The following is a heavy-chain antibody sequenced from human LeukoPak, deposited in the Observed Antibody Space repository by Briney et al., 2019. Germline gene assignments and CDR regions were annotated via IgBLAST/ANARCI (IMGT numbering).Heavy chain of an antibody. CDR2: SIPIFGTA. CDR1: GGTFSSYA. V-gene: IGHV1-69*05. J-gene: IGHJ5*02. CDR3: ARDGVRGYSRKSLNWFDP. Sequence: SVKVSCKASGGTFSSYASSWVRPAPGQGLEWMGGSIPIFGTANYAQKFQGRVTITTDESTSTAYMELSSLRSEDTAVYCCARDGVRGYSRKSLNWFDPWGQGTLVTVSS. D-gene: IGHD5-18*01.